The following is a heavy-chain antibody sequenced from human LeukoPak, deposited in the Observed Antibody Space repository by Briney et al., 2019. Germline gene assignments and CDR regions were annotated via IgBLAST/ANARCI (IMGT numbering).Heavy chain of an antibody. D-gene: IGHD4-17*01. Sequence: KTSETLSLTCTVSGGSISSSSYYWGWIRQPPGKGLEWIGSIYYSGITYYNPSLKSRVTISVDTSKNQFSLKLSSVTAADTAVYYCARRMTTVTTGYFDLWGRGTLVTVSS. CDR3: ARRMTTVTTGYFDL. CDR1: GGSISSSSYY. V-gene: IGHV4-39*07. CDR2: IYYSGIT. J-gene: IGHJ2*01.